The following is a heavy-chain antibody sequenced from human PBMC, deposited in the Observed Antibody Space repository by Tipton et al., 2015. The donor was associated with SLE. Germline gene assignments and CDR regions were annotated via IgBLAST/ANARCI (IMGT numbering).Heavy chain of an antibody. CDR1: GFTFSRYG. D-gene: IGHD3-22*01. CDR2: IWFDGSDK. V-gene: IGHV3-33*08. CDR3: ASPYYYDSSGYYRGFDY. J-gene: IGHJ4*02. Sequence: SLRLSCAASGFTFSRYGMHWVRQAPGKGLEWVAVIWFDGSDKYYADSVKGRFTISRDNSKNTLYLQMNSLRAEDTAVYYCASPYYYDSSGYYRGFDYWGQGTLVTVSS.